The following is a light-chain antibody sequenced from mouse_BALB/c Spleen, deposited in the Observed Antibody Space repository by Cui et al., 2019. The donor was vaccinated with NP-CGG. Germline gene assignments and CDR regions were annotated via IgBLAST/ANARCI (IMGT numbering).Light chain of an antibody. Sequence: QAVVTPESALTTSPRETVTLTCRPSTGAVTTTNYANWVQEKPDHLFTGLIGGTNNRAPGVPARFSGSLIGDKAALTITGAQTEDEAIYFWALCYSNHWVFGGGTKLTVL. V-gene: IGLV1*01. CDR3: ALCYSNHWV. J-gene: IGLJ1*01. CDR2: GTN. CDR1: TGAVTTTNY.